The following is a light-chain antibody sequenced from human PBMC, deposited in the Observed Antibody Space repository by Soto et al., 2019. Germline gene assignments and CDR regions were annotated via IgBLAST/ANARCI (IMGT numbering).Light chain of an antibody. V-gene: IGKV3-15*01. Sequence: EIVMTQSPVTLSVSPGERATLSCRASQSVSSSLAWFQQKPGQAPRLLIYGASTRPTGIPARFSGSGSGTDFTITIRSLQSEDFAVYYCQQYNNWPRTFGQGTKLEMK. CDR2: GAS. CDR3: QQYNNWPRT. J-gene: IGKJ2*01. CDR1: QSVSSS.